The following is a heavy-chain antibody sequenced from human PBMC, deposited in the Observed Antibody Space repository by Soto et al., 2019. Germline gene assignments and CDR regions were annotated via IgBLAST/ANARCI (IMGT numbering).Heavy chain of an antibody. CDR2: IIPIFGTA. V-gene: IGHV1-69*01. CDR1: GGTFSSYA. D-gene: IGHD1-26*01. J-gene: IGHJ5*02. Sequence: QVQLVQSGAEVKKPGSSVKVSCKASGGTFSSYAISWVRQAPGQGLEWMGGIIPIFGTANYAQKFQCRVTITADESTSTAYKELRSLRSEDTAVYYCAREPESGSYGGWFDPWGQGTLVTVSS. CDR3: AREPESGSYGGWFDP.